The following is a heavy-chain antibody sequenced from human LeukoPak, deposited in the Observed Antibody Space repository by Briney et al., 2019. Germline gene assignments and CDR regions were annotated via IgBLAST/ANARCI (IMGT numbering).Heavy chain of an antibody. Sequence: GGSLRLSCAASGFTVSSYYMSWVRQAPGKGLEWVSAISGSGGSTYYADSVKGRFTISRDNSKNTLYLQMNSLRAEDTAVYYCAREPAYCSGGSCYEGDGYFDYWGQGTLVTVSS. D-gene: IGHD2-15*01. CDR1: GFTVSSYY. CDR3: AREPAYCSGGSCYEGDGYFDY. CDR2: ISGSGGST. V-gene: IGHV3-23*01. J-gene: IGHJ4*02.